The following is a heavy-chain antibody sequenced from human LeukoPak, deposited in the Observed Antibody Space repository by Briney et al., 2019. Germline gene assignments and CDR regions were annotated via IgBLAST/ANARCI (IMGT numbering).Heavy chain of an antibody. Sequence: GGSLRLSCAASGFTFSSYEMHWVRQAPVKGLEWVAVISYDGSDKYYGVSVKGRFTISRDNAKNSLYLQLNSLRAEDMALYYCAREDSSSQGYMDVWGKGTTVTVSS. CDR2: ISYDGSDK. J-gene: IGHJ6*03. D-gene: IGHD6-6*01. V-gene: IGHV3-30-3*01. CDR1: GFTFSSYE. CDR3: AREDSSSQGYMDV.